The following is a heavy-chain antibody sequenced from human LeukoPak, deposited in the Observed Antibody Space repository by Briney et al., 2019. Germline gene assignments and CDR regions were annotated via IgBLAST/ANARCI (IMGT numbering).Heavy chain of an antibody. CDR1: GYTITGYY. D-gene: IGHD3-22*01. J-gene: IGHJ5*02. CDR2: INPNSGGT. V-gene: IGHV1-2*02. Sequence: ASVKVSCKASGYTITGYYMHWVRQAPGQGLEWMGWINPNSGGTNYPQKFQSRVTMTMDTSISTAYMELNRLRSDDTAVYYCARGDSSAFSRWFDPWGQGTLVTVSS. CDR3: ARGDSSAFSRWFDP.